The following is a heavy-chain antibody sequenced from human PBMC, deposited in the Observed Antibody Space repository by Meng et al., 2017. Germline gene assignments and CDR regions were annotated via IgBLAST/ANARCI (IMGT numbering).Heavy chain of an antibody. V-gene: IGHV1-3*01. CDR1: GYTFTSYA. J-gene: IGHJ4*02. D-gene: IGHD2-15*01. CDR3: ARDSCTGGICYRGSFDY. Sequence: VRLCKSGVELKKPGASLKVSCKASGYTFTSYAMHWVRQAPGQRLEWMGWINAGNGDTKYSQKFQGRVTITRDSSASTAYMELSSLRSEDTAVYYCARDSCTGGICYRGSFDYWAQGTLVTVSS. CDR2: INAGNGDT.